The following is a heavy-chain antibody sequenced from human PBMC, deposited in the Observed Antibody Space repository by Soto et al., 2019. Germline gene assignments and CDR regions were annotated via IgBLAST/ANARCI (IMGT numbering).Heavy chain of an antibody. CDR1: GYSLINYW. Sequence: GESLKISCKGSGYSLINYWISWVRQMPGKGLEWMGRIDPSDSYTNYSPSFQGHVSISADKSISTAYLQWSSLKASDTAMYYCARLSRLHRDWYFDLWGRGTLVTVSS. CDR3: ARLSRLHRDWYFDL. CDR2: IDPSDSYT. V-gene: IGHV5-10-1*01. J-gene: IGHJ2*01. D-gene: IGHD4-4*01.